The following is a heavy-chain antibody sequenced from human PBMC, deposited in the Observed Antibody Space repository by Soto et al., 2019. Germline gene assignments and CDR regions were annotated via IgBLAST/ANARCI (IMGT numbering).Heavy chain of an antibody. D-gene: IGHD6-13*01. Sequence: QVQLVQSGAEVKKPGASVKVSCKASGYTFTSYGISWVRQAPGQGLDWMGWISAYNGNTKYAQDLQGRVTMTTDTSTSTAYMELRSLRSDDTAMYYCARDTGQQLVPRGGYGMDVWGQGTTVTVSS. J-gene: IGHJ6*02. CDR3: ARDTGQQLVPRGGYGMDV. CDR2: ISAYNGNT. CDR1: GYTFTSYG. V-gene: IGHV1-18*04.